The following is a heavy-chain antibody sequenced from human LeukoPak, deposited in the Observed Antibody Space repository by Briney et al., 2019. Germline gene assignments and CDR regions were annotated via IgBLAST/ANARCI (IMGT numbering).Heavy chain of an antibody. V-gene: IGHV4-59*08. CDR3: ARQPYMLGAYYFDY. J-gene: IGHJ4*02. CDR1: GGSMSSYY. CDR2: IFYTGST. D-gene: IGHD1-26*01. Sequence: SETLSLTCTVSGGSMSSYYWSWIRQPPGKGLEWIGYIFYTGSTNYNPSLKGRVTLSVDTSKNQLSLKLGSVTAADTAVYYCARQPYMLGAYYFDYWGQGTLVTVSS.